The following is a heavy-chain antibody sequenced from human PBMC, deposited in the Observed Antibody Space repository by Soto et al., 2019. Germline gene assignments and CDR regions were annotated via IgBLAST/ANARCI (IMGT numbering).Heavy chain of an antibody. D-gene: IGHD3-10*01. CDR3: AKDIHYYGSGSYPYYGMDV. CDR1: GFTFSSYG. V-gene: IGHV3-30*18. J-gene: IGHJ6*02. CDR2: ISYDGSNK. Sequence: GGSLRLSCAASGFTFSSYGMHWVRQAPGKGLEWVAVISYDGSNKYYADSVKGRFTISRDNSKNTLYLQMNSLRAEDTAVYYCAKDIHYYGSGSYPYYGMDVWGQGTTVTVSS.